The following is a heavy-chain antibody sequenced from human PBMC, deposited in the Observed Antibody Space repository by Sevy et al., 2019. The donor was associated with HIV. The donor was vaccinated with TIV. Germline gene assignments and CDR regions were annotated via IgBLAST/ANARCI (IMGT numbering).Heavy chain of an antibody. D-gene: IGHD2-15*01. CDR3: AKDYCIGNDGFLGWFDP. CDR2: IGHDGNKY. Sequence: GGSLRLSCAASGFTLSSVGIHWVRLTPGTGLEWLAFIGHDGNKYFYGASVKGRITTSRDNSKNTVSLQMNSLRVEDTAFYYGAKDYCIGNDGFLGWFDPRGQGTVVTVSS. V-gene: IGHV3-30*02. CDR1: GFTLSSVG. J-gene: IGHJ5*02.